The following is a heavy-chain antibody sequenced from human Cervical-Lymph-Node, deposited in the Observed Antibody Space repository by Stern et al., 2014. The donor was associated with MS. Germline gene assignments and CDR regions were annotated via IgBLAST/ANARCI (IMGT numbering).Heavy chain of an antibody. J-gene: IGHJ5*02. D-gene: IGHD6-19*01. CDR3: ARDGLQAVARNWFDL. V-gene: IGHV4-4*07. Sequence: VQLLESGPGLVKPSETLSLTCTVSGDSIRSYYWSWIRQPAGKGLEWIGRIFTKGRPNYTPPLKPRFTMSADPSKTQSPLELTPVPAADPAVYYCARDGLQAVARNWFDLWGQGTLVTVSS. CDR1: GDSIRSYY. CDR2: IFTKGRP.